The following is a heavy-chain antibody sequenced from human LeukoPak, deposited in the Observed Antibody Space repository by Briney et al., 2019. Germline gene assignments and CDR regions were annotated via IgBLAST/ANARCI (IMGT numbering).Heavy chain of an antibody. CDR2: IYYSGST. CDR1: GGSISSGGYY. D-gene: IGHD6-13*01. CDR3: ARVKGIAAAGYGLYFDY. J-gene: IGHJ4*02. V-gene: IGHV4-31*03. Sequence: SETLSLTCTVSGGSISSGGYYWSWIRQHPGKGLEWIGYIYYSGSTYYNPSLKSRVTISVDTSKNQFSLKLSSVTAADTAVYYCARVKGIAAAGYGLYFDYWGQGTLVTVSS.